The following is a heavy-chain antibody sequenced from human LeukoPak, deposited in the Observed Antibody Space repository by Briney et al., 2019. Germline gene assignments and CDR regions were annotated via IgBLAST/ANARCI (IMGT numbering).Heavy chain of an antibody. CDR2: IYHSGST. D-gene: IGHD1-26*01. J-gene: IGHJ4*02. CDR3: AREVGATDYFDY. V-gene: IGHV4-30-2*01. Sequence: SETLSLTCAVYGGSFSGYYWSWIRQPPGKGLEWIGYIYHSGSTYYNPSLKSRVTISVDRSKNQFSLKLSSVTAADTAVYYCAREVGATDYFDYWGQGTLVTVSS. CDR1: GGSFSGYY.